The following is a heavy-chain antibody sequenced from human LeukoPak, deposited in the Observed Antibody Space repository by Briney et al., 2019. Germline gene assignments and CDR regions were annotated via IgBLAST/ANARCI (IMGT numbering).Heavy chain of an antibody. D-gene: IGHD3-10*01. J-gene: IGHJ4*02. CDR2: IYHSGST. CDR3: ARGLTMVRGVRPFDY. V-gene: IGHV4-4*02. CDR1: GGSISSSNW. Sequence: SETLSLTCAVSGGSISSSNWWSWVRQPPGKGLEWIGEIYHSGSTNYNPSLKSRVTISVDKSKNQFSLKLSSVTAADTAVYYCARGLTMVRGVRPFDYWGQETLVTVSS.